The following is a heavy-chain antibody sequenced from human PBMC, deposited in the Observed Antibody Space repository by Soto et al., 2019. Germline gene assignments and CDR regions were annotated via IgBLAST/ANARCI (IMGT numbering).Heavy chain of an antibody. V-gene: IGHV1-2*02. CDR3: APLDYYDSSGYYYSIYAFEI. CDR2: INPNSGGT. CDR1: GYTFTGYY. J-gene: IGHJ3*02. Sequence: GASVKVSCKASGYTFTGYYMHWVRQAPGQGLEWMGWINPNSGGTNYAQKFQGRVTMTRDTSISTAYMELSRLRSDDTAVYYCAPLDYYDSSGYYYSIYAFEIWGQGTMVTVSS. D-gene: IGHD3-22*01.